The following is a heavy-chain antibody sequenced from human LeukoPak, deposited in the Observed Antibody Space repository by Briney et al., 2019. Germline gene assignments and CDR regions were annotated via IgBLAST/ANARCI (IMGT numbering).Heavy chain of an antibody. Sequence: PGGSLRLSCAASGFTFSSYGMNWVRQAPGKGLEWVSAIRGSGGSTYYADSVKGRFTISRDNSKNTLYLQMNRLRADDTAVYYCAKGSQVAVAGGLYYYYYYYMDVWGKGTTVTISS. J-gene: IGHJ6*03. D-gene: IGHD6-19*01. V-gene: IGHV3-23*01. CDR3: AKGSQVAVAGGLYYYYYYYMDV. CDR1: GFTFSSYG. CDR2: IRGSGGST.